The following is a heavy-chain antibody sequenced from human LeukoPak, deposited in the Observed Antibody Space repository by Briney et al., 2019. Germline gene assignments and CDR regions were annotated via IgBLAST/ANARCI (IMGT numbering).Heavy chain of an antibody. CDR3: AKSLQSAWTHFDY. D-gene: IGHD3/OR15-3a*01. V-gene: IGHV3-23*01. CDR1: GFTFSSYA. CDR2: ISGSGGST. J-gene: IGHJ4*02. Sequence: GGSLRLSCAASGFTFSSYAMSWVRQAPGKGLEWVSAISGSGGSTYYADSVKGRFTISRGNSKNTLYLQMNSLRAEDTAVYYCAKSLQSAWTHFDYWGQGTQVTVSS.